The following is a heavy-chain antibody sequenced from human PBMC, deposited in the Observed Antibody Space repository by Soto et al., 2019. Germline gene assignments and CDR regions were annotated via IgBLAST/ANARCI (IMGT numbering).Heavy chain of an antibody. CDR3: AKMNSGGPFDY. V-gene: IGHV3-23*01. CDR2: ISVSGGST. CDR1: GFTFSSYA. Sequence: PGGSLRLSCAASGFTFSSYAISWGRQAPGKGLEWVSAISVSGGSTYYADSVKGRFTISRDNSKNTLYLQMNSLRAEDTAVYYCAKMNSGGPFDYWGQGTLVTVSS. D-gene: IGHD3-10*01. J-gene: IGHJ4*02.